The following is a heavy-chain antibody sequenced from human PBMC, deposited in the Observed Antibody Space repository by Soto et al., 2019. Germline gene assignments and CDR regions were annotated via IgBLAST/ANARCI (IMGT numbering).Heavy chain of an antibody. D-gene: IGHD1-26*01. Sequence: PGGSLSLSCAASGFPFSSYAMHWVRQAPGKGLEWVAVISYDGSNKYYADSVKGRFTISRDNSKNTLYLQMNSLRAEDTAVYYCATGYSGDYYYYGMDVWGQGTTVTVSS. CDR2: ISYDGSNK. CDR1: GFPFSSYA. CDR3: ATGYSGDYYYYGMDV. V-gene: IGHV3-30-3*01. J-gene: IGHJ6*02.